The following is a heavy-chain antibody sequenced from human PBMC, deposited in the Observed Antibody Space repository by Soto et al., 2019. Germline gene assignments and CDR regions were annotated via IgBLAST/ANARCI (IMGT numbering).Heavy chain of an antibody. CDR3: ARLLNAYYYDSSGYYYP. CDR2: INSDGSST. Sequence: PGGSLRLSCAASGFTFSSYWMHWVRQAPGKGLVWVSRINSDGSSTSYADSVKGRFTISRDNAKNTLYLQMNSLRAEDTAVYYCARLLNAYYYDSSGYYYPWGQGTLVTVSS. J-gene: IGHJ5*02. CDR1: GFTFSSYW. V-gene: IGHV3-74*01. D-gene: IGHD3-22*01.